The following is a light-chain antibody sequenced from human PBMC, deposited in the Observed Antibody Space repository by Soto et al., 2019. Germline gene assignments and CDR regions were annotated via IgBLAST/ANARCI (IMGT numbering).Light chain of an antibody. J-gene: IGKJ4*01. CDR2: GAS. CDR1: QSVSSSY. V-gene: IGKV3-20*01. CDR3: HQYDSAPLT. Sequence: EIVLTQSPGTLSLSPGERATLSCRASQSVSSSYLAWYQQKPGQAPRLLIYGASSRATGIPDRFSGSGSGTDFNLTISRLEPEDCAGYYCHQYDSAPLTFGGGTKVEIK.